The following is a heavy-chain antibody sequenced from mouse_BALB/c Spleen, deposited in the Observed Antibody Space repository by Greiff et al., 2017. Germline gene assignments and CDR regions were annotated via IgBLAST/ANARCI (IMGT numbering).Heavy chain of an antibody. V-gene: IGHV5-9-3*01. CDR2: ISSGGSYT. Sequence: EVKLVESGGGLVKPGGSLKLSCAASGFTFSGYAMSWVRQTPEKRLEWVATISSGGSYTYYPDSVKGRFTISRDNTKNTLYLQMSSLRSEDTAMYYCASFTTATSWIAYWGQGTLVTVSA. J-gene: IGHJ3*01. D-gene: IGHD1-2*01. CDR3: ASFTTATSWIAY. CDR1: GFTFSGYA.